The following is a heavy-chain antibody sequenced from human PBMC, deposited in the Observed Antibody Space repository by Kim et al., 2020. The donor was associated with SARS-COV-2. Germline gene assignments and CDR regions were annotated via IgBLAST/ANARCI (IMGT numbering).Heavy chain of an antibody. CDR1: GFTFSSYA. Sequence: GGSLRLSCAASGFTFSSYAMSWVRQAPGMGLEWVSSISRSGAKTYYTESVKGRFTISRDNSKNTLYLQMNSLRAGDTAVYYCAKKSDYYDTSAYLPLDYWGPGTLLTVSS. CDR2: ISRSGAKT. V-gene: IGHV3-23*01. D-gene: IGHD3-22*01. J-gene: IGHJ4*02. CDR3: AKKSDYYDTSAYLPLDY.